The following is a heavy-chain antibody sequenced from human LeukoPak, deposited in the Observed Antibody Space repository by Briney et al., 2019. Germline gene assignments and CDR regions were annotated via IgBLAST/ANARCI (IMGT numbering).Heavy chain of an antibody. CDR1: GGSISSYY. D-gene: IGHD6-13*01. V-gene: IGHV4-4*07. J-gene: IGHJ4*02. CDR2: IYTSGST. CDR3: AREALYSSSFDY. Sequence: SETLSLTCTVSGGSISSYYWGWIRQPAGKGLEWIGRIYTSGSTNYNPSLKSRVTMSVDTSKNQFSLKLRSVTAADTAVYYCAREALYSSSFDYWGQGTLVTVSS.